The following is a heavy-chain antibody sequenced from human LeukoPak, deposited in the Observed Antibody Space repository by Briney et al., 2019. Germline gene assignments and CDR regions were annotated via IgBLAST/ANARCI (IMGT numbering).Heavy chain of an antibody. CDR3: ARVYLGVYYYGSSCYSHLDY. Sequence: ASVKVSCKASGYTFTDYYMHWVRQAPGQGLEWMGWINPNSGGTNYAQKFQGRVTMTRDTSISTAYMELSRLRSDDTAVYYCARVYLGVYYYGSSCYSHLDYWGQGTLVTVSS. J-gene: IGHJ4*02. CDR1: GYTFTDYY. D-gene: IGHD3-22*01. V-gene: IGHV1-2*02. CDR2: INPNSGGT.